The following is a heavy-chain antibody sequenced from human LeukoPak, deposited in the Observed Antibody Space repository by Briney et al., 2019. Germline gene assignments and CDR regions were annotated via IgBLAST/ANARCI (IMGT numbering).Heavy chain of an antibody. CDR2: IYHSGST. D-gene: IGHD3-9*01. V-gene: IGHV4-38-2*02. J-gene: IGHJ5*02. Sequence: SETLSLTCTVSGYSISSGYYWGWIRQPPGKGLEWIGSIYHSGSTYYNPSLKSRVTISVDTSKNQFSLKLSSVTAADTAVYYCASQRSGILTGKNWFDPWGQGTLVTVSS. CDR3: ASQRSGILTGKNWFDP. CDR1: GYSISSGYY.